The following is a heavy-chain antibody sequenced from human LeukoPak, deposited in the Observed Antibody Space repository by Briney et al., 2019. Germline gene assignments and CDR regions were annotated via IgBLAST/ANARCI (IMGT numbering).Heavy chain of an antibody. CDR2: IYYSGST. D-gene: IGHD4-17*01. V-gene: IGHV4-39*01. J-gene: IGHJ5*02. CDR1: GGSISSSSYY. CDR3: ARQTTVTVFYSWFDP. Sequence: SETLSLTCTVSGGSISSSSYYWGWIRQPPGKGLEWIGSIYYSGSTYYNPSLKSRVTISADTSKNQFSLKLSSVTAADTAVYYCARQTTVTVFYSWFDPWGQGTLVTVSS.